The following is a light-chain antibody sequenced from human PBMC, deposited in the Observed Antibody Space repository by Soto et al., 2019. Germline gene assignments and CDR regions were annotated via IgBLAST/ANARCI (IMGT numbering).Light chain of an antibody. CDR3: QQYNTFWT. J-gene: IGKJ1*01. CDR2: DAS. V-gene: IGKV1-5*01. CDR1: HSVSRW. Sequence: EIQMTQSPSTLSSSVGERVTISCRASHSVSRWLAWYQQKPGKAPKLLIYDASSRETGVPSRFSGSGSGTEFTLTISSLEPNDVATYYCQQYNTFWTFGQGTKVDIK.